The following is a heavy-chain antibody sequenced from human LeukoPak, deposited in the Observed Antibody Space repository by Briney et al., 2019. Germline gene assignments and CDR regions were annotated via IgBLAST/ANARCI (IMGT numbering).Heavy chain of an antibody. CDR2: IYYSGST. V-gene: IGHV4-59*12. Sequence: SETLSLTCTVSGGSISSYYWSWIRQPPGKGLEWIGYIYYSGSTNYNPSLNSRVTISVDTSKNQFSRKLSAVTAAGTAVYSCAMGHVYYYDSSEDYFDYWGQGTLVSVSS. J-gene: IGHJ4*02. CDR3: AMGHVYYYDSSEDYFDY. D-gene: IGHD3-22*01. CDR1: GGSISSYY.